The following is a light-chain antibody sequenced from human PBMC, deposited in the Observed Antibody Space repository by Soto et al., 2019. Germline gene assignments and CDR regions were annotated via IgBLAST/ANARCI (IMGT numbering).Light chain of an antibody. J-gene: IGLJ1*01. V-gene: IGLV2-14*01. CDR1: SSDVGGYNY. CDR3: SSYTSSSTLYV. Sequence: QSVLTQPASVSGSPGQSITISCTGTSSDVGGYNYVSWYQQHPGKAPELMIYEVSNRPSGVSNRFSGSKSGNTASLTISGLQAEDEADYCCSSYTSSSTLYVFGTGTKVTVL. CDR2: EVS.